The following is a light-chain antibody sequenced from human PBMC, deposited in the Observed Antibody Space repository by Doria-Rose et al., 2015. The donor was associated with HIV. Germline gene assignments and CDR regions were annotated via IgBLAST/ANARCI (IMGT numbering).Light chain of an antibody. Sequence: DIVMTQTPGTLSLSPGERATLSCRASQRVKSSYLAWYQQKPGQAPRLLIYDASTRATGIPDRFSGSGSGTDFTLTINRLEPEDFALYYCHQYGTSWTFGQGTKVEI. CDR2: DAS. CDR1: QRVKSSY. J-gene: IGKJ1*01. V-gene: IGKV3-20*01. CDR3: HQYGTSWT.